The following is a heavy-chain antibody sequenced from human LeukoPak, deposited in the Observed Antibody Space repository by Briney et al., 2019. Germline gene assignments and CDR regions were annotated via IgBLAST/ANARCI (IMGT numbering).Heavy chain of an antibody. D-gene: IGHD6-6*01. CDR3: ARDNRLSIARSYAFDI. CDR2: TYYRWIT. J-gene: IGHJ3*02. CDR1: GGSISSSSYY. V-gene: IGHV4-39*07. Sequence: SETLSLTCTVAGGSISSSSYYWAWIRKPPGKGLEGIGSTYYRWITYYNPSLNSRVTISVDTSKNQFSLKLSSVTAADTAVYYCARDNRLSIARSYAFDIWGQGTMVTVSS.